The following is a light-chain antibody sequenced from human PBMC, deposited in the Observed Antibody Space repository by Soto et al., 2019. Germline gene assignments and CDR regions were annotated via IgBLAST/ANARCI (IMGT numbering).Light chain of an antibody. Sequence: QSVLTQPASVSGSPGQSITISCTGTNSDVGGYNYVSWYQQHPGKAPKPMIYDVSNRPSGVSNRFSGSKSGNTASLTISGLQAEDEADYYCTSYTSSGTYVFGTGTKVTV. CDR3: TSYTSSGTYV. CDR2: DVS. V-gene: IGLV2-14*01. J-gene: IGLJ1*01. CDR1: NSDVGGYNY.